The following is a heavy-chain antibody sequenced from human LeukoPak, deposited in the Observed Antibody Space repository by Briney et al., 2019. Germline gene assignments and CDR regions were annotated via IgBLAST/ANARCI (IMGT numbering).Heavy chain of an antibody. V-gene: IGHV4-34*01. D-gene: IGHD2-2*01. CDR2: INHSGST. J-gene: IGHJ3*02. Sequence: SETLSLTCAVYGGSFSGYYWSWIRQPPGKGLEWIGEINHSGSTNYNPSLKSRVTISVDTSKNQFSLKLSSVTAADTAVYYCARGRGGCSSISCHRAFDIWGQGTMVTVSS. CDR3: ARGRGGCSSISCHRAFDI. CDR1: GGSFSGYY.